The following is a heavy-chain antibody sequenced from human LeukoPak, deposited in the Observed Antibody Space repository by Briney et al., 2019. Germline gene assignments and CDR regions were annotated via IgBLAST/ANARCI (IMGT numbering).Heavy chain of an antibody. Sequence: GGSLRLSCAASGFNFSKYWMHWVRQAPRKGLVWVSRINPEGSRGTYADSVMGRFTISRDNAENTLYLQMNSLRGDDTAVYYCYAPEVDYWSQGTLVTVSS. CDR3: YAPEVDY. CDR2: INPEGSRG. CDR1: GFNFSKYW. V-gene: IGHV3-74*01. D-gene: IGHD4-17*01. J-gene: IGHJ4*02.